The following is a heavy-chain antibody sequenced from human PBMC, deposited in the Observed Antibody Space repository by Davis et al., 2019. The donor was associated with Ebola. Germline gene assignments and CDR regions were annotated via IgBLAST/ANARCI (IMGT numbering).Heavy chain of an antibody. J-gene: IGHJ3*01. D-gene: IGHD1-26*01. CDR2: LGTSADT. V-gene: IGHV3-23*01. CDR1: GFIFSSYV. CDR3: AKDTSNVWFDV. Sequence: PGGSLRLSCAASGFIFSSYVMSWVRQAPGKGLEWVSTLGTSADTYYADSVKGRFTISRDNSKNTLHLQMNSLRVEDTAIYYCAKDTSNVWFDVWGQGTMVTVSS.